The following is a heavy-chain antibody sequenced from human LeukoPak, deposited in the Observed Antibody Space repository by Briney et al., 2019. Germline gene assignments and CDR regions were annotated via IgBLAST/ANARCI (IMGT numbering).Heavy chain of an antibody. CDR3: AKEGDYSHYGPVGY. V-gene: IGHV1-18*01. J-gene: IGHJ4*02. Sequence: GASVKVSCKASGYTFTTYGISWVRQAPGQGLEWMGWISGYNGNTNYAQKFQGRVTMTTDTSTSTAYVELRSLRSDDTAVYYCAKEGDYSHYGPVGYWGQGTLVTASS. CDR1: GYTFTTYG. CDR2: ISGYNGNT. D-gene: IGHD4-11*01.